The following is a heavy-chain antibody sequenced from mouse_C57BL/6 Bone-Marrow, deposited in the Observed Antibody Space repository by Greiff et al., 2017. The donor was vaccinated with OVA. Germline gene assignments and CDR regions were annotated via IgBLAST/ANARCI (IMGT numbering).Heavy chain of an antibody. CDR1: GFNIKDYY. CDR2: IDPEDGET. D-gene: IGHD2-3*01. J-gene: IGHJ2*01. V-gene: IGHV14-2*01. CDR3: ARDGYYVDY. Sequence: VQLQQSGAELVKPGASVKLSCTASGFNIKDYYMHWVKQRTEQGLEWIGRIDPEDGETKYAPQFQGKATITADTSSNTAYLQLSSLTSEDTAVYYWARDGYYVDYWGQGTTLTVSS.